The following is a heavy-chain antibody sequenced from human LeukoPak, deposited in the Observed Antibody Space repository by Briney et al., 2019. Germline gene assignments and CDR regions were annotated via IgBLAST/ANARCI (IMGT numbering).Heavy chain of an antibody. V-gene: IGHV3-11*01. Sequence: PGGSLRLSCAASGFIFSDYSMSWIRQAPGKGLESVSHISGSGLSIYYADSVKGRFTISRDNAKSSVYLQMNSLRVDDTAVYYCARDKSQIEYWGQGILVTVSS. J-gene: IGHJ4*02. CDR2: ISGSGLSI. CDR1: GFIFSDYS. CDR3: ARDKSQIEY.